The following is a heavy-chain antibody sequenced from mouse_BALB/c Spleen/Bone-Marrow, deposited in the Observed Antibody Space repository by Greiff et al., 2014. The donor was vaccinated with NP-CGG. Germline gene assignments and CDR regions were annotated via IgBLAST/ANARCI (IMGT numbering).Heavy chain of an antibody. CDR1: GYTFTEYF. CDR2: FLPGSGSI. D-gene: IGHD2-10*02. J-gene: IGHJ1*01. V-gene: IGHV1-62-2*01. Sequence: QVQLQQSGAGLVKPGASVKLSCKASGYTFTEYFIHWVKQRSGQGLEGIGGFLPGSGSIKYNEKFKDKATLTADKSSSTVYMELSRLTSEDSAVYFCARHESYGKYLYFDVWGAGTTVTVSS. CDR3: ARHESYGKYLYFDV.